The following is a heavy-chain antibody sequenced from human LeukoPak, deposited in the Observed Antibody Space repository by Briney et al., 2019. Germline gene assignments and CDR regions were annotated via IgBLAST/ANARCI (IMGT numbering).Heavy chain of an antibody. Sequence: PGGSLRLSCATSGFTFSSYGMHWVRQAPGKGLEWVAFIRYDGSNKYYADSVKGRFTISRDNSKNTLYLQMNSLRAEDTAVYYCAKGWEWEAHGFDIWGQGTMVTVPS. CDR2: IRYDGSNK. V-gene: IGHV3-30*02. D-gene: IGHD1-26*01. CDR1: GFTFSSYG. J-gene: IGHJ3*02. CDR3: AKGWEWEAHGFDI.